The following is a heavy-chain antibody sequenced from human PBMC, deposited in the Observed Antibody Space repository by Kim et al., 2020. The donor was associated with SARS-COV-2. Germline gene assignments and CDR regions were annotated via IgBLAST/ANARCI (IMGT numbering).Heavy chain of an antibody. D-gene: IGHD6-6*01. CDR1: GGSISSHY. Sequence: SETLSLTCTVSGGSISSHYWSWIRQPPGKGLEWIGYIYYSGSTNYNPSLKSRVTISVDTSKNQFSLKLSSVTAVDTAVYYCARAIAGRLWFDPWGQGALVTVSS. V-gene: IGHV4-59*11. CDR2: IYYSGST. CDR3: ARAIAGRLWFDP. J-gene: IGHJ5*02.